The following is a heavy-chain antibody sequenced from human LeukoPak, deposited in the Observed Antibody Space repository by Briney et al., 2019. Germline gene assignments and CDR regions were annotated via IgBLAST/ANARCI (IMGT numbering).Heavy chain of an antibody. CDR3: VRAHHPGGWFDP. Sequence: GGSLRLSCAASGFTFSDYYMSWIRRAPGKGLEWVSYISSSGSTIYYADSVKGRFTISRDNAKNSLYLQMNSLTAEDTAVHYCVRAHHPGGWFDPWGQGTLVTVSS. CDR2: ISSSGSTI. CDR1: GFTFSDYY. J-gene: IGHJ5*02. V-gene: IGHV3-11*04. D-gene: IGHD3-10*01.